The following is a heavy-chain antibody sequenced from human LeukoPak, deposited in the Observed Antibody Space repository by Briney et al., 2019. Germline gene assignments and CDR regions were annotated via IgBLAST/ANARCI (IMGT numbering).Heavy chain of an antibody. CDR2: IGSSDSTT. V-gene: IGHV3-48*03. J-gene: IGHJ4*02. Sequence: PGGSLRLSCVASGSTFSIYEMNWVRQSPGKGLEWLSYIGSSDSTTHYADSVKGRFTISRDNSKNTLYLQMNSLRAEDTAVYYCAKDLFIRYGDTGWGQGTLVTVSS. CDR3: AKDLFIRYGDTG. CDR1: GSTFSIYE. D-gene: IGHD4-17*01.